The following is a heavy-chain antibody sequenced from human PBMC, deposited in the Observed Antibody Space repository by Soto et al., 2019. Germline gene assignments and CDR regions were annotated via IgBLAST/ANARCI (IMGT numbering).Heavy chain of an antibody. CDR3: ATESGSTYGYFDH. D-gene: IGHD5-18*01. Sequence: SETLSLTCTVSGGSVTSDEDYWTWIRQSPGKGLEWIGYISNSGGTGYNPSLKTRLSMSVDRSKNQFTLRLTSVTAADTAVYFCATESGSTYGYFDHWGQGTQVTVSS. CDR1: GGSVTSDEDY. J-gene: IGHJ4*02. CDR2: ISNSGGT. V-gene: IGHV4-30-4*01.